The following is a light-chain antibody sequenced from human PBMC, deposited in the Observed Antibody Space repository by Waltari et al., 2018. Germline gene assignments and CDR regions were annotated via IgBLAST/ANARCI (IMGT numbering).Light chain of an antibody. J-gene: IGKJ2*01. CDR2: GIS. CDR1: QNVNNHY. V-gene: IGKV3-20*01. Sequence: EILLTQSPGTLSLSPGERATLSCRASQNVNNHYLAWYQAKPGQAPRLLIYGISLRATGVPYRFSGGGSGTDFTLTISSLEPEDFAVYYCQHYGGTPKYTFGQGTKLEIK. CDR3: QHYGGTPKYT.